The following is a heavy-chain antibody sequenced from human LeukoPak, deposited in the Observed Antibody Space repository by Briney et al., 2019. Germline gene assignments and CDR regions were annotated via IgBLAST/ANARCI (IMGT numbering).Heavy chain of an antibody. CDR3: ARSGPVLRYFDWLLRPNAFDY. V-gene: IGHV4-34*01. J-gene: IGHJ4*02. CDR2: INHSGST. Sequence: SETLSLTCAVYGGSFSGYYWSWIRQPLGKGLEWIGEINHSGSTNYNPSLKSRVTISVDTSKNQFSLKLSSVTAADTAVYYCARSGPVLRYFDWLLRPNAFDYWGQGTLVTVSS. CDR1: GGSFSGYY. D-gene: IGHD3-9*01.